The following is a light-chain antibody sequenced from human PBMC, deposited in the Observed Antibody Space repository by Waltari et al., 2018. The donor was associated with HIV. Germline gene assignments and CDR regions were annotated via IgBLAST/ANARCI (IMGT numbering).Light chain of an antibody. Sequence: DIVLTQSPGTLSLSPGERATLSCRASQSVSTNYLAWYQQKTGQAPRLLIDGAASRATGIPDRFSGSGSGTDFTLTISRLEPEDFAVYYCQQYGGSSFTFGPGTKVDIK. V-gene: IGKV3-20*01. CDR2: GAA. CDR3: QQYGGSSFT. J-gene: IGKJ3*01. CDR1: QSVSTNY.